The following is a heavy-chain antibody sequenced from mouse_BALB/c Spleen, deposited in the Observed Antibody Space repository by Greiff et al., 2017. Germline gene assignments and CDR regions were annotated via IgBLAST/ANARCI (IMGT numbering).Heavy chain of an antibody. CDR2: ISSGSSTI. D-gene: IGHD1-1*01. J-gene: IGHJ1*01. CDR3: ARRYGSSFWYFDV. V-gene: IGHV5-17*02. Sequence: DVMLVESGGGLVQPGGSRKLSCAASGFTFSSFGMHWVRQAPEKGLEWVAYISSGSSTIYYADTVKGRFTISRDNPKNTLFLQMTSLRSEDTAMYYCARRYGSSFWYFDVWGAGTTVTVSS. CDR1: GFTFSSFG.